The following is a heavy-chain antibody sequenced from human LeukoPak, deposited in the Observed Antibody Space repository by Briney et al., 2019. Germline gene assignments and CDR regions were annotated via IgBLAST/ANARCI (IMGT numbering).Heavy chain of an antibody. J-gene: IGHJ4*02. V-gene: IGHV1-3*01. CDR1: GYTFTSYA. CDR3: ARSYYDSSGYYGLGFDY. Sequence: GASVKVSCKASGYTFTSYAMHWVRQAPGQRLEWMGWINAGNGNTKCSQKFQGRVTITRDTSASTAYMELSSLRSEDTAVYYCARSYYDSSGYYGLGFDYWGQGTLVTVSS. CDR2: INAGNGNT. D-gene: IGHD3-22*01.